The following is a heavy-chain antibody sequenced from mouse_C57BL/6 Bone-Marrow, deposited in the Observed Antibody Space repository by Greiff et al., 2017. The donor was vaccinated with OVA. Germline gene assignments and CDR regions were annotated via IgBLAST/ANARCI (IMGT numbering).Heavy chain of an antibody. V-gene: IGHV5-17*01. Sequence: EVKLMESGGGLVKPGGSLKLSCAASGFTFSDYGMHWVRQAPEKGLEWVAYISSGSSTIYYADTVKGRFTISRDNAKNTLFLQMTSLRSEDTAMYYCARPYPGYWGQGTSVTVSS. CDR1: GFTFSDYG. J-gene: IGHJ4*01. CDR3: ARPYPGY. CDR2: ISSGSSTI.